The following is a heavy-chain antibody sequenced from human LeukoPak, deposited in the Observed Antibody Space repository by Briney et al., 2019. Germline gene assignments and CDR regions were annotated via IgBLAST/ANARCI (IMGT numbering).Heavy chain of an antibody. V-gene: IGHV4-38-2*01. CDR1: GYSISSGYY. CDR2: IYHSGST. J-gene: IGHJ3*02. Sequence: SETLSLTCAVSGYSISSGYYWGWIRQPPGKGLEWIGSIYHSGSTYYNPSLKSRVTISVDTSKNQFSLKLSSVTAADTAVYYWARGELTTVNTGAFDIWGQGTMVTVSS. CDR3: ARGELTTVNTGAFDI. D-gene: IGHD4-17*01.